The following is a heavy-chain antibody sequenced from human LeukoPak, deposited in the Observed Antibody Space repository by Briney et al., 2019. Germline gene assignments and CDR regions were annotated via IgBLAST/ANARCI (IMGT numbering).Heavy chain of an antibody. Sequence: GGSLRLSCAASGFTFSSYSMNWVRQAPGKGLEWVSSISSSSSYIYYADSVKGRFTISRDNAKNSLYLQMNSLRAEDTAVYYCARDLYYYGSGSSNYYYYGMDVWGQGTTVTVSS. D-gene: IGHD3-10*01. CDR3: ARDLYYYGSGSSNYYYYGMDV. V-gene: IGHV3-21*01. J-gene: IGHJ6*02. CDR2: ISSSSSYI. CDR1: GFTFSSYS.